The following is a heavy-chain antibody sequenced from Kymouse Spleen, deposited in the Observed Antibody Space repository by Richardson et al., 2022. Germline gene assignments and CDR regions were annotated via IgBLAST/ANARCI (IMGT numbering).Heavy chain of an antibody. Sequence: QLQLQESGPGLVKPSETLSLTCTVSGGSISSSSYYWGWIRQPPGKGLEWIGSIYYSGSTYYNPSLKSRVTISVDTSKNQFSLKLSSVTAADTAVYYCARQRKLVRPFDYWGQGTLVTVSS. CDR3: ARQRKLVRPFDY. D-gene: IGHD6-13*01. CDR2: IYYSGST. V-gene: IGHV4-39*01. CDR1: GGSISSSSYY. J-gene: IGHJ4*02.